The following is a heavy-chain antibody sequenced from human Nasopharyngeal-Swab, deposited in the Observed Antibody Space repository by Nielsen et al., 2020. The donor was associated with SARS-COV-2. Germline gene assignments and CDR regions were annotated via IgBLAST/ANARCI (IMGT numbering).Heavy chain of an antibody. V-gene: IGHV3-33*01. Sequence: GESLKISCAASGFTFNNYGMHWVRQAPGKGLEWVAVIWCGGSEKHYADSVRGRFTISRDNPKNTLYLQMNSLRAEDTAIYYCGRDRYYDSSGFDYWGQGTLVSVSS. CDR2: IWCGGSEK. J-gene: IGHJ4*02. CDR1: GFTFNNYG. CDR3: GRDRYYDSSGFDY. D-gene: IGHD3-22*01.